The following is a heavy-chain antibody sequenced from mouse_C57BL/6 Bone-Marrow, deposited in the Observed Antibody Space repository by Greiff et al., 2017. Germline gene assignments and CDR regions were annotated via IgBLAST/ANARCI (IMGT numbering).Heavy chain of an antibody. Sequence: VQLQQSGPELVKPGASVKISCKASGYSFTDYNMNWVKQSNGKSLEWIGVINPNYGTTSYNQKFKGKATLTVEQSSSTAYMQLNSLTSEDSAVXFCSRWEGYGYYLYYYAMDFWGQGTSVTVSS. V-gene: IGHV1-39*01. J-gene: IGHJ4*01. CDR1: GYSFTDYN. D-gene: IGHD1-1*01. CDR2: INPNYGTT. CDR3: SRWEGYGYYLYYYAMDF.